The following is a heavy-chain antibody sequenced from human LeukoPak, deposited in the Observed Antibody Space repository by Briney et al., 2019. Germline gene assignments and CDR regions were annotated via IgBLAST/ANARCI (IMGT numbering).Heavy chain of an antibody. V-gene: IGHV1-69*04. D-gene: IGHD6-13*01. CDR3: ARDGIAAAGLFDY. CDR2: IIPIFGIA. J-gene: IGHJ4*02. CDR1: GGTFSSYA. Sequence: SVKVSCKASGGTFSSYAISWVRQAPGQALEWMGRIIPIFGIANCAQKFQGRVTITANKSTSTAYMELSSLRSEDKAVYYCARDGIAAAGLFDYWGQGTLVTVSS.